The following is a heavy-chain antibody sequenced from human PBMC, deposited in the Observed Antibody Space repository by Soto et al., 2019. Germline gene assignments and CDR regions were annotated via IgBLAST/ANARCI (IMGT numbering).Heavy chain of an antibody. CDR2: ISAYNGDK. D-gene: IGHD6-13*01. J-gene: IGHJ6*02. Sequence: GAAVKVSCKDLGYRLIRYGVGWVRQAPGQGLEWMGWISAYNGDKKYAQNVQGRVTLTKDTSTSTAYMGVRTLRSDDTTVYYCARGRHAGSFYVVDMWGQGTTVTVSS. V-gene: IGHV1-18*01. CDR3: ARGRHAGSFYVVDM. CDR1: GYRLIRYG.